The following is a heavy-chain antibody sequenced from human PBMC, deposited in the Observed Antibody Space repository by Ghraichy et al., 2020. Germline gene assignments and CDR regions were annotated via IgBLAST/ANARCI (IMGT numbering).Heavy chain of an antibody. Sequence: SCVASGFTFSTYWMTWVRQAPGKGLEWVANIKQDGSDKNHVDSVKGRFTISRDNAKNSLYLQMNSLRVEDTAVYYCARDDTYRLDHWGQGALVTVSA. V-gene: IGHV3-7*03. CDR2: IKQDGSDK. CDR3: ARDDTYRLDH. CDR1: GFTFSTYW. J-gene: IGHJ4*02. D-gene: IGHD1-14*01.